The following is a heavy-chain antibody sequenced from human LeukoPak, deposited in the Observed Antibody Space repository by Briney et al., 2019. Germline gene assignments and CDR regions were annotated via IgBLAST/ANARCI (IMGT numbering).Heavy chain of an antibody. D-gene: IGHD6-13*01. CDR2: INHSGST. V-gene: IGHV4-39*07. CDR3: ARGVGYSSSWYLPNWFDP. Sequence: PSETLSLTCTVSGGSISSSSYYWSWIRQPPGKGLEWIGEINHSGSTNYNPSLKSRVTISVDTSKNQFSLKLSSVTAADTAVYYCARGVGYSSSWYLPNWFDPWGQGTLVTVSS. CDR1: GGSISSSSYY. J-gene: IGHJ5*02.